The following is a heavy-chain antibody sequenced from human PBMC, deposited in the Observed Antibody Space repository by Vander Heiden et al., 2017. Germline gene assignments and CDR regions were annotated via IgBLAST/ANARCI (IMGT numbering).Heavy chain of an antibody. Sequence: EVQLVESGGGLVKPGGSLRLSCAASGFTFSSYSMNWVRQGPGKGLEWVSSISSSSSYIYYADSVKGRFTISRDNAKNSLYLQMNSLRAEDTAVYYCARGRTFGGVIVIPGRGWFDPWGQGTLVTVSS. CDR3: ARGRTFGGVIVIPGRGWFDP. J-gene: IGHJ5*02. CDR1: GFTFSSYS. V-gene: IGHV3-21*01. CDR2: ISSSSSYI. D-gene: IGHD3-16*02.